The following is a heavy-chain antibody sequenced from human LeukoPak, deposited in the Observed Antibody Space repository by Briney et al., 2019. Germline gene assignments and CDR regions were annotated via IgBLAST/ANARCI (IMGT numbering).Heavy chain of an antibody. D-gene: IGHD2-2*01. CDR3: ASRYCSSTSCRSYWYFDL. CDR2: IKQDGSEK. Sequence: PGGSRRLSCAVSGFTFSMYWMGWVRQVPGKGLEWVANIKQDGSEKYYVNSVKGRFSIARHTAKNSPCLQMNSLRAEDTAVYYCASRYCSSTSCRSYWYFDLSGRGTLVTVSS. CDR1: GFTFSMYW. J-gene: IGHJ2*01. V-gene: IGHV3-7*01.